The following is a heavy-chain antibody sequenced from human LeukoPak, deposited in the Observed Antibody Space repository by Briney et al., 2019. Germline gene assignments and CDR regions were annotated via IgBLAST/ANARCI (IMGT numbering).Heavy chain of an antibody. V-gene: IGHV1-69*13. CDR3: ARGDLMIAVAGTFNYYYYMDV. Sequence: GASVKVSCKASGYTFTSYDINWVRQAPRQGLEWMGGIIPVFGTANYAQKFQGRVTITADESTSTAYMELSSLRSEDTAVYYCARGDLMIAVAGTFNYYYYMDVWGKGTTVTISS. D-gene: IGHD6-19*01. CDR1: GYTFTSYD. J-gene: IGHJ6*03. CDR2: IIPVFGTA.